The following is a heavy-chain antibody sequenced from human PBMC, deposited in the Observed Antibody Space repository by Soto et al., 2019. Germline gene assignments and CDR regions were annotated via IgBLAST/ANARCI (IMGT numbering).Heavy chain of an antibody. CDR3: ARTSSYGMHX. Sequence: GEALKITWKGSGYSFTSYWISWVRQMPGKGLELMGRIDPSDSYTNYSPSFKGHVTISADKSISTAYLQWSSLKASDTAMYYCARTSSYGMHXWGQVTSFTVS. V-gene: IGHV5-10-1*01. CDR2: IDPSDSYT. D-gene: IGHD2-2*01. CDR1: GYSFTSYW. J-gene: IGHJ6*02.